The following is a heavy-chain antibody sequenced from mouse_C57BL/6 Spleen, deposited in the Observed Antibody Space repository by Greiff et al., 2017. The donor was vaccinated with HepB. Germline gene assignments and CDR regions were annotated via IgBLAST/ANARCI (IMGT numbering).Heavy chain of an antibody. V-gene: IGHV5-12*01. CDR1: GFTFSDYY. CDR3: ARPPNWDGGYFDV. D-gene: IGHD4-1*01. CDR2: ISNGGGST. Sequence: EVQRVESGGGLVQPGGSLKLSCAASGFTFSDYYMYWVRQTPEKRLEWVAYISNGGGSTYYPDTVKGRFTISRDNAKNTLYLQMSRLKSEDTAMYYCARPPNWDGGYFDVWGTGTTVTVSS. J-gene: IGHJ1*03.